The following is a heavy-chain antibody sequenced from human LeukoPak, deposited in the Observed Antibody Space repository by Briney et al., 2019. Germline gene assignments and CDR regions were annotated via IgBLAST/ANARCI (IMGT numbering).Heavy chain of an antibody. J-gene: IGHJ4*02. Sequence: VASVKVSCKASGYTFTSFGITWVRQAPGQGLEWIGWISNFDAKTNYAQKFDGRVTMTTDTSTSTAYMELRSLRSDDTAVYYCARAEYYYDYFDYWGQGTLVTVSS. CDR3: ARAEYYYDYFDY. V-gene: IGHV1-18*04. CDR1: GYTFTSFG. D-gene: IGHD3-10*01. CDR2: ISNFDAKT.